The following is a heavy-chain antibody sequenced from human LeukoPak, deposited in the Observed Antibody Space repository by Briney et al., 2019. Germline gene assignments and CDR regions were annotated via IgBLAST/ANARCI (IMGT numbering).Heavy chain of an antibody. CDR2: IYYSGST. J-gene: IGHJ4*02. D-gene: IGHD1-26*01. CDR1: GGSISSYY. Sequence: PSETLSLTFTVSGGSISSYYWSWIRQPPGKGLEWSGYIYYSGSTNYNPSLKSRVTISVDTSKNQFSLKLSSVTAADTAVYYCARAIRGIVGATGIFDYWGQGTLVTVSS. CDR3: ARAIRGIVGATGIFDY. V-gene: IGHV4-59*01.